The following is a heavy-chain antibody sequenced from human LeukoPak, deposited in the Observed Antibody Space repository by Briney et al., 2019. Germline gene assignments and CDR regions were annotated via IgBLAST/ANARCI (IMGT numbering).Heavy chain of an antibody. CDR3: ARRRYYYGSGSLYYYFDY. CDR1: EYSFSSYW. J-gene: IGHJ4*02. D-gene: IGHD3-10*01. Sequence: GESLKISCKGSEYSFSSYWIGWVRQMPGKGLEWMGIIYPGDSDTRYSPSFQGQVTISADKSINTAYLQWSSLKASDTAMHYCARRRYYYGSGSLYYYFDYWGQGTLVTVSS. V-gene: IGHV5-51*01. CDR2: IYPGDSDT.